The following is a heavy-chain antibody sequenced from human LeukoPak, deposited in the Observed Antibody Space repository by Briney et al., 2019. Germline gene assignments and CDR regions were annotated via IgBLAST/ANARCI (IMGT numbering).Heavy chain of an antibody. D-gene: IGHD6-13*01. J-gene: IGHJ4*02. CDR2: IIPIFGTA. V-gene: IGHV1-69*13. Sequence: SVKVSCKASGGTFSSYAISWVRQAPGQGLGWMGGIIPIFGTANYAQKFQGRVTITADESTSTAYMELSSLRPEDTAVYYCARDRGIAAADNTQFFDYWGQGTLVTVSS. CDR3: ARDRGIAAADNTQFFDY. CDR1: GGTFSSYA.